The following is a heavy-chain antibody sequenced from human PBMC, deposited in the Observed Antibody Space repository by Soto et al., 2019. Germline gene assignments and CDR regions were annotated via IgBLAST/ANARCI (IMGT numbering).Heavy chain of an antibody. Sequence: QVQLVQSGAEVKKPGASVKVSCKTSGYTFTSYHISWVRQAPGQGLEWMGWISAYNTNTNYAQKXQXXXTXXTDTLTSTAYMALRSLRSDDTAVYYCARDTPPTDYGGQGTLVTVSS. V-gene: IGHV1-18*01. CDR2: ISAYNTNT. CDR3: ARDTPPTDY. J-gene: IGHJ4*02. CDR1: GYTFTSYH.